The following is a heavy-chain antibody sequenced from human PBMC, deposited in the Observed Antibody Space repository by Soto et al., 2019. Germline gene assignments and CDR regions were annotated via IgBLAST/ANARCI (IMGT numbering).Heavy chain of an antibody. Sequence: EVQLVESGGDLVQPGGSLRLSCAASGFSFGSSWMTWVRQAPGKGLEWVANIKKDGSKINYWDSVRGRFTVSRDNATNSLYLEMNSLRAEDTALYYCARDVSPGSSSLYLDAFDIWGQGTMVTVSS. J-gene: IGHJ3*02. CDR3: ARDVSPGSSSLYLDAFDI. D-gene: IGHD6-13*01. V-gene: IGHV3-7*05. CDR1: GFSFGSSW. CDR2: IKKDGSKI.